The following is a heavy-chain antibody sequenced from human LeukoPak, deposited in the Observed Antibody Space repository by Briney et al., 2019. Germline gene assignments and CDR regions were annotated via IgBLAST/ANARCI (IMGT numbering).Heavy chain of an antibody. V-gene: IGHV4-31*03. J-gene: IGHJ4*02. CDR3: ARTPAAIGYYFDY. D-gene: IGHD2-2*01. CDR1: GGSISSGGYY. Sequence: PSETLSLTCTVSGGSISSGGYYWSWIRQHPGKGLEWIGYIYYSGITYYNPSLKSRVTISVDTSKNQFSLKLSSVTAADTAVYYCARTPAAIGYYFDYWGQGTLVTVSS. CDR2: IYYSGIT.